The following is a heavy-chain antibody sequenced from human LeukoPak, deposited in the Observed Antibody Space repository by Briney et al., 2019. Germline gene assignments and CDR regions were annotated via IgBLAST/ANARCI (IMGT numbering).Heavy chain of an antibody. CDR1: GGSISSSDYY. D-gene: IGHD1-26*01. V-gene: IGHV4-39*01. CDR3: ARGQYSGSCFDN. Sequence: SETLSLTCTVSGGSISSSDYYWGWIRQPPGKGLEWIGSINYSGSTQYNPSLKSRITISVDTSKNQFSLKMSSLTAADTAVYYCARGQYSGSCFDNWGQGSLVTVSS. J-gene: IGHJ4*02. CDR2: INYSGST.